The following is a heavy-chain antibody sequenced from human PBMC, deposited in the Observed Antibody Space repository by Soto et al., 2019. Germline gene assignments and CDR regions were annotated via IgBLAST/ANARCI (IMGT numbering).Heavy chain of an antibody. CDR1: DYTFSTYG. CDR2: ISGYNGKT. CDR3: ARCRLLPPIQVPFEY. J-gene: IGHJ4*02. Sequence: GASVKVSCKVFDYTFSTYGVSWVRQAPGQGLEWMGWISGYNGKTNYAEKFQGRVTLTTDTSTSSAHMELRSLRSDDTAVYYCARCRLLPPIQVPFEYWGQGSLVTVS. D-gene: IGHD3-3*01. V-gene: IGHV1-18*04.